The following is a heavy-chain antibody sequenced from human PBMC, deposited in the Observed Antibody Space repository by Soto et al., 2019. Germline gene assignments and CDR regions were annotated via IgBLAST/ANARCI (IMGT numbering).Heavy chain of an antibody. V-gene: IGHV3-30-3*01. CDR1: GFTFSSYA. D-gene: IGHD4-4*01. J-gene: IGHJ5*02. Sequence: QVQLVESGGGVVQPGRSLRLSCAASGFTFSSYAMHWVRQAPGKGLEWVAVISYDGSNKYYADSVKGRFTISRDNSKNTLYLQMNSLRAEDTAVYYCAREQRDDYNPRWFDPWGQGTLVTVSS. CDR2: ISYDGSNK. CDR3: AREQRDDYNPRWFDP.